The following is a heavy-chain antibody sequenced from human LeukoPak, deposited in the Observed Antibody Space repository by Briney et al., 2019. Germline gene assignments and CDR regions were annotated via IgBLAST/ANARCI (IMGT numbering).Heavy chain of an antibody. CDR1: GYTFTGYY. CDR2: INPSGGST. CDR3: ARVFDSSSSTSYAFDI. Sequence: ASVKVSCKASGYTFTGYYMHWVRQAPGQGLEWMGIINPSGGSTSYAQKFQGRVTITTDESTSTAYMELSSLRSEDTAVYYCARVFDSSSSTSYAFDIWGQGTMVTVSS. D-gene: IGHD6-13*01. J-gene: IGHJ3*02. V-gene: IGHV1-46*01.